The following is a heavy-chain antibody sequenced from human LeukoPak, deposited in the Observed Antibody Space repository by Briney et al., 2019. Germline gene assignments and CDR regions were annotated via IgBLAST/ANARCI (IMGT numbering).Heavy chain of an antibody. D-gene: IGHD2-15*01. CDR2: IYYSGST. J-gene: IGHJ4*02. Sequence: SETLSLTCTVSGGSISSYYWSWIRQPPGKGLEWIGYIYYSGSTYYNPSLKSRVTISVDTSKNQFSLKLSSVTAADTAVYYCAVDSGGSNQFDYWGQGTLVTVSS. CDR1: GGSISSYY. V-gene: IGHV4-59*06. CDR3: AVDSGGSNQFDY.